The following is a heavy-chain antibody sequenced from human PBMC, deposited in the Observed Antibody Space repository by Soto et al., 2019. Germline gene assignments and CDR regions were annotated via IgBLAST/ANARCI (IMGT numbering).Heavy chain of an antibody. Sequence: QITLKESGPTLVKPTQTLTLTCTFSGFSLSTSGVGVGWIRQPPGKALEWLALLFWDDDDRYSPSLKSRLTITKDTSKDQVVITMTNMDPVDTATYFCAHLAFCGGSCYYFDYWGLGTLVTVSS. J-gene: IGHJ4*02. CDR3: AHLAFCGGSCYYFDY. V-gene: IGHV2-5*02. CDR2: LFWDDDD. D-gene: IGHD2-15*01. CDR1: GFSLSTSGVG.